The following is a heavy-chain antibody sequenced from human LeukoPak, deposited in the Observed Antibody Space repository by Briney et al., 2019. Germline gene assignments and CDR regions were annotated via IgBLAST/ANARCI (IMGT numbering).Heavy chain of an antibody. J-gene: IGHJ3*01. CDR1: GYTFTSLD. CDR2: IIPISDTP. V-gene: IGHV1-69*06. Sequence: ASVKVSCKASGYTFTSLDINWVRQAPGQGLEWMGGIIPISDTPNYAQKFQGRVTIIADKSTNTAYMELSSLRSEDTAVYYCARDAWYFYDSSTTYGALDFWGQGTMVTVSS. D-gene: IGHD3-22*01. CDR3: ARDAWYFYDSSTTYGALDF.